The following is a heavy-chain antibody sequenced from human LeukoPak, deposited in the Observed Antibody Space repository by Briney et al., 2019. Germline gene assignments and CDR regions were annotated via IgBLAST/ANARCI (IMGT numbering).Heavy chain of an antibody. CDR1: GFTFSSYA. V-gene: IGHV3-30-3*01. CDR2: ISYDGSNK. D-gene: IGHD1-1*01. CDR3: ARELERYFDY. J-gene: IGHJ4*02. Sequence: GSLRLSCAASGFTFSSYAMHWVRQAPGKGLEWVAVISYDGSNKYYADSMKGRFTISRDNSKNTLYLQMNSLRAEDTAVYYCARELERYFDYWGQGTLVTVSS.